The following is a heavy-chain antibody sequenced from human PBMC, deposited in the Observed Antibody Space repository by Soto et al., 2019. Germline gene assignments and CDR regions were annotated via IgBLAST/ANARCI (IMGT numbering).Heavy chain of an antibody. CDR1: GFTFSSYE. Sequence: GGSLRLSCAASGFTFSSYEMNWVRQAPGKGLEWVSYISSSGSTIYYADSVKGRFTISRDNAKNSLYLQMNSLRAEDTAFYYCARVPMIVVVITTDDAFDIWGQGTMVTVSS. J-gene: IGHJ3*02. D-gene: IGHD3-22*01. CDR2: ISSSGSTI. V-gene: IGHV3-48*03. CDR3: ARVPMIVVVITTDDAFDI.